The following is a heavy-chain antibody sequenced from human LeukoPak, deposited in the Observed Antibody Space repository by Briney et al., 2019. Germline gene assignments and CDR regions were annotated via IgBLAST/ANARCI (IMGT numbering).Heavy chain of an antibody. CDR1: GFTFSSYD. V-gene: IGHV3-13*01. CDR3: AKGGVVAGTTLSWFDP. Sequence: PGGSLRLSCAASGFTFSSYDMHWVRQATGKGLEWVSAIGTAGDTYYPGSVKGRFTISRDNSKNTLYLQMNSLRAEDTAVYYCAKGGVVAGTTLSWFDPWGQGTLVTVSS. J-gene: IGHJ5*02. D-gene: IGHD1-7*01. CDR2: IGTAGDT.